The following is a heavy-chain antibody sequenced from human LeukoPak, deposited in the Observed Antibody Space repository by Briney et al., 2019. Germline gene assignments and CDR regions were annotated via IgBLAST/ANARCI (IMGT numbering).Heavy chain of an antibody. D-gene: IGHD3-3*01. V-gene: IGHV3-30*04. J-gene: IGHJ4*02. CDR2: TSYDGSNN. Sequence: GGSLRLSCAASGFTFSSYAMHWVRQAPGKGLEWVAVTSYDGSNNKYADSVKGRFTISRDNSKKTLYLQMDSLRAEDTAVYYCARDYRAPQYYDFWSGFPDYWGQGTLVTVSS. CDR1: GFTFSSYA. CDR3: ARDYRAPQYYDFWSGFPDY.